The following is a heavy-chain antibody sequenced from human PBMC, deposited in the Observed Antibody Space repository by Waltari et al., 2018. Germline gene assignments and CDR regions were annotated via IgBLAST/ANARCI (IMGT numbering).Heavy chain of an antibody. J-gene: IGHJ4*02. V-gene: IGHV4-39*07. CDR1: GGSISSSSYY. CDR2: IYYSGST. Sequence: QLQLQESGPGLVKPSETLSLTCTVSGGSISSSSYYWGCIRQPPGKGLEWIGSIYYSGSTYYNPSLKSRVTISVDTSKNQFSLKLSSVTAADTAVYYCARDAPITGDLYWGQGTLVTVSS. CDR3: ARDAPITGDLY. D-gene: IGHD7-27*01.